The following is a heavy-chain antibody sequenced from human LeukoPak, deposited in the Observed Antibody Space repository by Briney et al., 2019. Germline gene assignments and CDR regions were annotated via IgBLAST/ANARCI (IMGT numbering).Heavy chain of an antibody. Sequence: SETLSLTCAVYGGSFSGYYWSWIRQPPGEGLEWIGEINHSGSTNYDPSLKSRVAISVDTSKNQFSLKLSSVTAADTAVYYCARGAAAGSSNWFDPWGQGTLVTVSS. J-gene: IGHJ5*02. V-gene: IGHV4-34*01. CDR1: GGSFSGYY. CDR3: ARGAAAGSSNWFDP. D-gene: IGHD6-13*01. CDR2: INHSGST.